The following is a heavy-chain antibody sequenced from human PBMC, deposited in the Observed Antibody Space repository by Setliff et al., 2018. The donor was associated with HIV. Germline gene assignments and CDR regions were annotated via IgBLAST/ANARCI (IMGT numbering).Heavy chain of an antibody. CDR2: ISAYNGNT. J-gene: IGHJ4*02. Sequence: ASVKVSCKASGYTFTSYGISWVRQAPGQGLEWMGWISAYNGNTNYAQKLQGRVTMTTDTSTSTAYMELRSLRSDDTAVYYCARGNSLIPAARLGFDYWGQGTLVTVLL. D-gene: IGHD2-2*01. CDR1: GYTFTSYG. V-gene: IGHV1-18*01. CDR3: ARGNSLIPAARLGFDY.